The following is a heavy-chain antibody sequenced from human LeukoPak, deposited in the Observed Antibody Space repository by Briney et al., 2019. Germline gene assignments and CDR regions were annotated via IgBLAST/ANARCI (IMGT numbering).Heavy chain of an antibody. CDR1: GVSISSYY. Sequence: SETLSLTCPVSGVSISSYYWSWIRQPPGKGLEWIGYIYYSGSTNYNPSLKSRVTISVDTSKNQFSLKLSSVTAADTAVYSCARHNRIDGLWFGELGWFDPWGQGTLVTVPS. CDR3: ARHNRIDGLWFGELGWFDP. D-gene: IGHD3-10*01. V-gene: IGHV4-59*08. CDR2: IYYSGST. J-gene: IGHJ5*02.